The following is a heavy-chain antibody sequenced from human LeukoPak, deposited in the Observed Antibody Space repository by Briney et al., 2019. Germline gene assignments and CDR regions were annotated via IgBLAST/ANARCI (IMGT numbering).Heavy chain of an antibody. CDR3: ARDQPYYYDSSGYYSH. J-gene: IGHJ4*02. V-gene: IGHV3-30*04. Sequence: GSLRLSCAASGFTFSSYAMHWVRQAPGEGLERVAVISYDGSNKYYADSVKGRFTISRDNSKNTLYLQMNSLRAEDTAVYYCARDQPYYYDSSGYYSHWGQGTLVTVSS. CDR2: ISYDGSNK. CDR1: GFTFSSYA. D-gene: IGHD3-22*01.